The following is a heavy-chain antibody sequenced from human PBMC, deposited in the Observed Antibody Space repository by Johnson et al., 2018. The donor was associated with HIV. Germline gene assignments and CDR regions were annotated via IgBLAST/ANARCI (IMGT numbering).Heavy chain of an antibody. CDR3: ARALLDSSGWTPTNVYAFDI. Sequence: VQLLESGGGLVQPGRSLRLSCAASGFTFDDYAMHWVRQAPGKGLEWVSGISWNSGSIGYADSVKGRFTISRDNSKNSLYLQMNSLRGEDTALYYCARALLDSSGWTPTNVYAFDIWGQGTMVIMSS. CDR1: GFTFDDYA. V-gene: IGHV3-9*01. D-gene: IGHD6-19*01. J-gene: IGHJ3*02. CDR2: ISWNSGSI.